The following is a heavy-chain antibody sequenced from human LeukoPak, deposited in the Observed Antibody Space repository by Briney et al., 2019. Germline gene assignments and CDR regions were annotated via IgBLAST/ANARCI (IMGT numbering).Heavy chain of an antibody. CDR1: GFTFSSYS. CDR2: ISSSSSYI. J-gene: IGHJ4*02. CDR3: ARGSSSWYYLDY. D-gene: IGHD6-13*01. V-gene: IGHV3-21*01. Sequence: GGSLRLSCAASGFTFSSYSMNWVRQAPGKGLEWVSFISSSSSYIYYAHSVKGRFTISRDNAKNSLYLQMNSLRVEDTAVYYCARGSSSWYYLDYWGQGTLVTVSS.